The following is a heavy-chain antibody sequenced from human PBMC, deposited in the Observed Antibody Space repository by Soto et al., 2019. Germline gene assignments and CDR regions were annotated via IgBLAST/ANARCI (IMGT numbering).Heavy chain of an antibody. D-gene: IGHD3-16*01. V-gene: IGHV4-39*01. J-gene: IGHJ6*02. CDR3: ARGVFGGGSDYHGMDV. Sequence: SETLSLTCTVSGGSISSNIYYWGWIRQPPGKGLEWIGNIHYSGSTYYDSSLKSRVTISVDTSKNQFSLKLSSVTAADTAVYYCARGVFGGGSDYHGMDVWGQGITVT. CDR1: GGSISSNIYY. CDR2: IHYSGST.